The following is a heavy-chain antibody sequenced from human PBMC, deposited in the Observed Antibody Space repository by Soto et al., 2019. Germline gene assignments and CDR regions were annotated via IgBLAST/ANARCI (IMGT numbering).Heavy chain of an antibody. Sequence: QVQLVESGGGVVQPGRSLRLSCAASGFTFSSYGMHWVRQAPGKGLEWVAVISYDGSNKYYADSVKGRFTISRDNSKNTLYLQMNSLRAEDTAVYYCAQPAGYGMDVWCQGTTVTVSS. CDR3: AQPAGYGMDV. V-gene: IGHV3-30*03. J-gene: IGHJ6*02. CDR1: GFTFSSYG. CDR2: ISYDGSNK.